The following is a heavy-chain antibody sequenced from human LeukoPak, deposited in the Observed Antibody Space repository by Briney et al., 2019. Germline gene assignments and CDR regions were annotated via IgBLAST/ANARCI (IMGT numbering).Heavy chain of an antibody. Sequence: GGSLRLSCAASGFTFSSYAMSWVRQAPGKGLEWVSAISGSGGSTYYADSVKGRFTISRDNSKNTLYLQMNSLRAEDTAVYYCAKEAALDSSGYYYQDYWGQGTPVTVSS. CDR1: GFTFSSYA. D-gene: IGHD3-22*01. CDR3: AKEAALDSSGYYYQDY. V-gene: IGHV3-23*01. CDR2: ISGSGGST. J-gene: IGHJ4*02.